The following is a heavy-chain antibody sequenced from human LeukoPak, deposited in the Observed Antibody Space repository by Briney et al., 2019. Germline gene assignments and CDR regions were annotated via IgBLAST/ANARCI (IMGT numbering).Heavy chain of an antibody. Sequence: ASVKVSCKASGGTFTSYAMNWVRQAPGQGLEWMGWINTNTGNPTYAQGFTGRFVFSLDTSVSTAYLQISSLKAEDTAVYYCARVPSGRARTAPGLIWYFDYWGQGTLVTVSS. J-gene: IGHJ4*02. V-gene: IGHV7-4-1*02. CDR2: INTNTGNP. CDR1: GGTFTSYA. CDR3: ARVPSGRARTAPGLIWYFDY. D-gene: IGHD1/OR15-1a*01.